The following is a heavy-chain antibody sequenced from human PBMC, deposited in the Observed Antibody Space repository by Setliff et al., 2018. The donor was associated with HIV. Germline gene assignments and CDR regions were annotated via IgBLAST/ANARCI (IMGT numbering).Heavy chain of an antibody. J-gene: IGHJ4*02. CDR3: AREYSSSWYRYFDY. CDR2: IYTSGST. V-gene: IGHV4-61*02. D-gene: IGHD6-13*01. CDR1: GGSISSGSYY. Sequence: SETLSLTCTVSGGSISSGSYYWSWIRQPAGKGLEWIGRIYTSGSTNYNPSLKSRVTISVDTSKNQFSLRLSSVTAADTAVYYCAREYSSSWYRYFDYWGQGTLVTVSS.